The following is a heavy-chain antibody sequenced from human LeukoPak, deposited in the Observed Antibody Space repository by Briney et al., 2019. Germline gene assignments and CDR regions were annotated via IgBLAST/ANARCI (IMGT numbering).Heavy chain of an antibody. J-gene: IGHJ4*02. Sequence: ASVKVSCKASGYTFTSYDINWVRQATGQGLEWMGWMNPNSGNTGYAQKFQGRVTITRNTSISTAYMELSSLRSEDTAVFYCARGQYDFWSGYLIDYWGQGTLVTVSS. CDR1: GYTFTSYD. CDR2: MNPNSGNT. D-gene: IGHD3-3*01. V-gene: IGHV1-8*03. CDR3: ARGQYDFWSGYLIDY.